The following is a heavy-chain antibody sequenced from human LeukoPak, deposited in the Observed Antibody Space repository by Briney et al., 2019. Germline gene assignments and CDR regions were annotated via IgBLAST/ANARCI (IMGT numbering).Heavy chain of an antibody. D-gene: IGHD3-22*01. Sequence: SETLSLTCTVSGGSISSYYWSWIRQPPGKGLEWIGYIYHSGSTYYNPSLKSRVTISVDRSKNQFSLKLSSVTAADTAVYYCARDQDFTMIRAHAFDIWGQGTMVTVSS. CDR1: GGSISSYY. V-gene: IGHV4-59*12. CDR2: IYHSGST. J-gene: IGHJ3*02. CDR3: ARDQDFTMIRAHAFDI.